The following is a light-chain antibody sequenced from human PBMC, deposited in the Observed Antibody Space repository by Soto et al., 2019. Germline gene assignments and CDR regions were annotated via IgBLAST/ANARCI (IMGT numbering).Light chain of an antibody. CDR2: AAS. CDR3: QQSYTPPFT. CDR1: QSISSY. V-gene: IGKV1-39*01. Sequence: DIQMSQSPSSLSASVGERVTITCRASQSISSYLNWYQQKPGKAPKLLIYAASSLQRGVPSTFSGSGSGTDFTLSISSLQPADFATYYCQQSYTPPFTFGPGTTVDIK. J-gene: IGKJ3*01.